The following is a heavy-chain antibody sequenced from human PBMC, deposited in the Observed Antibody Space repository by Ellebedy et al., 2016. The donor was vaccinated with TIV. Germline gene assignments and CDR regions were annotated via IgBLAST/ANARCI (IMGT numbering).Heavy chain of an antibody. CDR2: ISSSISYI. Sequence: GESLKISCAASGFTFSSYSMNWVRQAPGTGLEWVSSISSSISYIYYADSVKGRFTISRDNAKNSLYLQMNSLGAEDTAVYYCARDQEGGGTGYKRDYYYYYGMDVWGQGTTVTVSS. V-gene: IGHV3-21*01. D-gene: IGHD3/OR15-3a*01. CDR1: GFTFSSYS. CDR3: ARDQEGGGTGYKRDYYYYYGMDV. J-gene: IGHJ6*02.